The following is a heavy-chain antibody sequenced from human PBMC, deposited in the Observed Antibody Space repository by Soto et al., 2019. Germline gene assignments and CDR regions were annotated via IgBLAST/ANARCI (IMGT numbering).Heavy chain of an antibody. CDR2: INAHSGGT. D-gene: IGHD6-6*01. CDR3: AKDLTRQLAYWLDP. J-gene: IGHJ5*02. Sequence: VKVSCKASGFSFTGYYIHWLRQAPGQGLEWMGWINAHSGGTEYAQKFQGRVTLTRDTSIATAYLTPTSLTSDDTALYYCAKDLTRQLAYWLDPWGQGTQVTVSS. CDR1: GFSFTGYY. V-gene: IGHV1-2*02.